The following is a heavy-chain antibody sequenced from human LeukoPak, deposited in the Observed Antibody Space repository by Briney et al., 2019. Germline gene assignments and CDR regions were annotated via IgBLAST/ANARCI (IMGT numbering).Heavy chain of an antibody. Sequence: ASVKVSCKASGYTFTSYAMRWVRQAPGQRLEWMGWSNAGNGNTKSSQEIQGRVTITRDTSASTAYKELSSLRSEDMAVYYCARGGLYDSSGYLDYWGQGTLVTVSS. CDR1: GYTFTSYA. CDR2: SNAGNGNT. J-gene: IGHJ4*02. V-gene: IGHV1-3*02. CDR3: ARGGLYDSSGYLDY. D-gene: IGHD3-22*01.